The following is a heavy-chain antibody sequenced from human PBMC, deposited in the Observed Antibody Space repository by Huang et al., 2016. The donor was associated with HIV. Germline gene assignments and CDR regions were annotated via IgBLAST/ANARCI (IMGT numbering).Heavy chain of an antibody. CDR2: IRFDGGNK. J-gene: IGHJ4*02. Sequence: QEQLVESGGGGVQPGGSLRLSCATSGFSFSHYGMHWVRQAPGKGLELVAFIRFDGGNKHYADSAKGRFTISRDNSKKMLFLEMNSLRGDDTAFYYCATDLGGYSFDYWGQGALVSVSS. V-gene: IGHV3-30*02. D-gene: IGHD2-21*02. CDR1: GFSFSHYG. CDR3: ATDLGGYSFDY.